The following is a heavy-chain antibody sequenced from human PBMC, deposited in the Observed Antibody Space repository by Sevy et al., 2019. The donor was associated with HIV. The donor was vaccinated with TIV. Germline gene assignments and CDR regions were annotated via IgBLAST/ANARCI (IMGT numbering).Heavy chain of an antibody. D-gene: IGHD3-10*01. CDR3: AKGASGSYYKYPFDY. CDR2: ISGSRGST. V-gene: IGHV3-23*01. CDR1: GFTFSSYA. J-gene: IGHJ4*02. Sequence: GGSLRLSCAASGFTFSSYAMSGVRQAPWKGLEWVSAISGSRGSTYYADSVKGRFTISRDNSKNTLYLQMNSLRAEDTAVYYCAKGASGSYYKYPFDYWGQGTLVTVSS.